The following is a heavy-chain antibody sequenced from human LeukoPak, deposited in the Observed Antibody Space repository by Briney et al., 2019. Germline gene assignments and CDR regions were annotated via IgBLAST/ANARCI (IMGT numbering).Heavy chain of an antibody. V-gene: IGHV3-30*18. CDR3: AKIAAAAHGFDY. CDR1: GFTFSSYG. J-gene: IGHJ4*02. CDR2: ISYDRSNK. Sequence: PGGSLRLSCAASGFTFSSYGMHWVRQAPGKGLEWVAVISYDRSNKYYADSVKGRFTISRDNSKNTLYLQMNSLRAEDTAVYYCAKIAAAAHGFDYWGQGTLVTVSS. D-gene: IGHD6-13*01.